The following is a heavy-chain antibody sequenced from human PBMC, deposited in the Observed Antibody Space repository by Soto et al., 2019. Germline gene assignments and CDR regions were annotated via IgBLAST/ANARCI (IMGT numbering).Heavy chain of an antibody. V-gene: IGHV1-69*02. CDR1: GGTFSSYT. J-gene: IGHJ2*01. Sequence: QVQLVQSGAEVKKPGSSVKVSCKASGGTFSSYTISWVRQAPGQGLEWMGRIIPILGIANYAQKFQGRVTITAAKSTSTAYMELSSLRSEDTAVYYCARNPTVTTKTRTYWYFDLWGRGTLVTVSS. D-gene: IGHD4-17*01. CDR2: IIPILGIA. CDR3: ARNPTVTTKTRTYWYFDL.